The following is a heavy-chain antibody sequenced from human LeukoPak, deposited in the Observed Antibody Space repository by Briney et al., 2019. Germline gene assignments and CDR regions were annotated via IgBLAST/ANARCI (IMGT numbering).Heavy chain of an antibody. CDR1: GYTFTGYY. J-gene: IGHJ4*02. Sequence: APLKVSCKASGYTFTGYYMHWVRQAPGQGLEWMGWINPNSGGTNYAQKFQGRATMTTDTSTSTAYMELSSLTSADTAVYFCARIAAPGNRRLNFWGQATLVTVSS. CDR3: ARIAAPGNRRLNF. V-gene: IGHV1-2*02. CDR2: INPNSGGT. D-gene: IGHD6-13*01.